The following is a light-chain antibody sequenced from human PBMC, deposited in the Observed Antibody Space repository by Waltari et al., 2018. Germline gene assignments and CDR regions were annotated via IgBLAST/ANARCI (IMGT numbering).Light chain of an antibody. Sequence: SYVLNQPPSVSVAPGKTARISCGGTRLGTKTVHWYQQKPGPAPVLVIHYDSGRPSGIPERFSGSTSGNTATLTIKWVEAGDEAEYFCQAWDFTQGVFGGGTKLTVL. J-gene: IGLJ3*02. CDR2: YDS. CDR3: QAWDFTQGV. V-gene: IGLV3-21*04. CDR1: RLGTKT.